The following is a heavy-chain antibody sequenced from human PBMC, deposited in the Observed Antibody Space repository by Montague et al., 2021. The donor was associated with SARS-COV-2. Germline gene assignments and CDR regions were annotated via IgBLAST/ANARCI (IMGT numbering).Heavy chain of an antibody. J-gene: IGHJ4*02. CDR1: GGSINYYY. D-gene: IGHD6-13*01. CDR2: INSSGNT. V-gene: IGHV4-4*07. Sequence: SETLSPTCTVSGGSINYYYWHWLRQSAGKGLEWIGRINSSGNTNSNPSLESRVIMSVDSSQNQFSLKLNSVTAADTAVYYCARGDHPTTASWYFFDSWGQGALVTVSS. CDR3: ARGDHPTTASWYFFDS.